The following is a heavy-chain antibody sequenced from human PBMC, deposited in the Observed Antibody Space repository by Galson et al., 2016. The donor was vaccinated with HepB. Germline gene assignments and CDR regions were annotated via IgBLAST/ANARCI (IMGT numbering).Heavy chain of an antibody. CDR2: IKDDGRQK. J-gene: IGHJ6*02. V-gene: IGHV3-7*04. CDR1: GFTISSHW. Sequence: SLRLSCAASGFTISSHWMTWVRQAPGKGLEWVAYIKDDGRQKYYVDSVKGRFTISRDNAKNSLYLQMNTLRAEDTALYYCARDSGRREDVWGQGTTVTVSS. CDR3: ARDSGRREDV.